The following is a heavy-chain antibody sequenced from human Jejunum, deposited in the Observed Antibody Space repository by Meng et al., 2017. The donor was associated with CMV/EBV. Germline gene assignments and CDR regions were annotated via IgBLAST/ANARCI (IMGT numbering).Heavy chain of an antibody. V-gene: IGHV3-7*01. CDR2: RGRDGSGT. D-gene: IGHD2-15*01. Sequence: GVTVCSYWIRWFRQGPGKVLEWLAKRGRDGSGTDYVDSLEGRFTISRDNAKNSMYLQMNSLRAEDTAVYYCARYYCESGSCFIDYWGHGTLVTVSS. J-gene: IGHJ4*01. CDR1: GVTVCSYW. CDR3: ARYYCESGSCFIDY.